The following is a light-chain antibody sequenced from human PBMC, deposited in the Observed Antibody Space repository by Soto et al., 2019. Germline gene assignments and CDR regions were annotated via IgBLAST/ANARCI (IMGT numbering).Light chain of an antibody. CDR3: TSYTSSNTFV. CDR1: SSDVGSYDR. J-gene: IGLJ1*01. Sequence: QSALTQPRSVSGSPGQSVTISCTGTSSDVGSYDRVSWYQQPPGTAPKLMIYEVNNRPSGVPDRFSGSKSGNTASLTISGLQAEDEADYYCTSYTSSNTFVFGTGTKVTVL. V-gene: IGLV2-18*02. CDR2: EVN.